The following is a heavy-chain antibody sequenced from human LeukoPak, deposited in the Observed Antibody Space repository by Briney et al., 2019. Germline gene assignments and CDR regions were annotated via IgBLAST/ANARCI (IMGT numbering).Heavy chain of an antibody. D-gene: IGHD2-2*01. CDR2: INHSGST. CDR1: GGSFSGYY. CDR3: ARYMVRYCSSTSCRTFDY. Sequence: SETLSLTCAVYGGSFSGYYWSWIRQPPGKGLEWIGEINHSGSTNYNPSLKSRVTISVDTSKNQFSLKLSSVTAADTAVYYCARYMVRYCSSTSCRTFDYWGQGTLSPSPQ. J-gene: IGHJ4*02. V-gene: IGHV4-34*01.